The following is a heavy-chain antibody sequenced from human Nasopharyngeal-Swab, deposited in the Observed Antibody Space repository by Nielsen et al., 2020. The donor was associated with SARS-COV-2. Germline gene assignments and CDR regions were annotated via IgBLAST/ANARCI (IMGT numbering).Heavy chain of an antibody. CDR3: ARNYGGYARGNNWFEP. D-gene: IGHD5-12*01. CDR2: ISAYNGNT. J-gene: IGHJ5*02. CDR1: GYTFTSYA. Sequence: ASVKVSCKASGYTFTSYAISWVRQAPGQGLEWMGWISAYNGNTNYAQKFQGRVTMTRDTSISTAYMELSRLRSDDTAVYYCARNYGGYARGNNWFEPWGQGTLGTVSS. V-gene: IGHV1-18*01.